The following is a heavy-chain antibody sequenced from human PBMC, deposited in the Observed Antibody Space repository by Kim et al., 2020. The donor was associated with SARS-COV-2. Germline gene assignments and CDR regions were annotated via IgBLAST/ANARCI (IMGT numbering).Heavy chain of an antibody. D-gene: IGHD1-1*01. Sequence: NPSLGSRLTISLDTSKNQFSLELTSVTAADTAIYYCATITQELAEFDYWGQGTLVTVSS. CDR3: ATITQELAEFDY. J-gene: IGHJ4*02. V-gene: IGHV4-31*02.